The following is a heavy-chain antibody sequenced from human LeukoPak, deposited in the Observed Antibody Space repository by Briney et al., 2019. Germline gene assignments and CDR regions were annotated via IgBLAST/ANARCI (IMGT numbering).Heavy chain of an antibody. CDR2: ISRNGGST. D-gene: IGHD6-19*01. CDR3: VKDLGGAVAGDY. Sequence: GGSLRLSCAASGFTFSSYAMHWVRQAPGKGLEYVSVISRNGGSTNYADSVKGRFTISRDNSKNTLYLQMSSLTAEDTAVYYCVKDLGGAVAGDYWGQGTLVTVSS. CDR1: GFTFSSYA. J-gene: IGHJ4*02. V-gene: IGHV3-64D*09.